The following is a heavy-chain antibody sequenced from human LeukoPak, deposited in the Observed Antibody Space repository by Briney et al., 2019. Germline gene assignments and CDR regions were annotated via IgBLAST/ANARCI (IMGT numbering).Heavy chain of an antibody. V-gene: IGHV4-59*01. Sequence: SETLSLTCTVSGGSISSYYWSWIRQPPGKRRECIGHIDYSGSTNYNPSLKSRVTISVDTSKNQFSLKLSSVTAADTAVYYCASRSSIWSGYQDTLYYFDSWGQGTLVTVSS. D-gene: IGHD3-3*01. CDR3: ASRSSIWSGYQDTLYYFDS. J-gene: IGHJ4*02. CDR1: GGSISSYY. CDR2: IDYSGST.